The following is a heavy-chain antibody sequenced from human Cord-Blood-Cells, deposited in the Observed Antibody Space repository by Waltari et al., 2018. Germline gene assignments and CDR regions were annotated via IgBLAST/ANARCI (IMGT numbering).Heavy chain of an antibody. CDR3: ATVAVADEYNGCDP. J-gene: IGHJ5*02. V-gene: IGHV3-30-3*01. D-gene: IGHD6-19*01. Sequence: QVQLVESGGGVVQPGRSLRPSCAASGFTFSSYAMHWVRQAPGKGMEWGAVISYDGSNKDYADSVKGRFTTARDNSKNTLYLQMNSLRAEDTAVYYCATVAVADEYNGCDPWGQGTLVTVSS. CDR1: GFTFSSYA. CDR2: ISYDGSNK.